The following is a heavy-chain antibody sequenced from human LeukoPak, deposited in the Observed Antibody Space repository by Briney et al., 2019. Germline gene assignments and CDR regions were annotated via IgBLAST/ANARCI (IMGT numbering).Heavy chain of an antibody. Sequence: SETLSLTCTVSGGSISTHYWSWVRQPPGKGLEWIGYIRYTGSTSHNPSLTSRITISLDTSKNQFSLQLNSVTPEDTAVYYCARHTIKYGSGSLFDYWGQGTLVTVSS. CDR3: ARHTIKYGSGSLFDY. D-gene: IGHD3-10*01. J-gene: IGHJ4*02. V-gene: IGHV4-59*08. CDR1: GGSISTHY. CDR2: IRYTGST.